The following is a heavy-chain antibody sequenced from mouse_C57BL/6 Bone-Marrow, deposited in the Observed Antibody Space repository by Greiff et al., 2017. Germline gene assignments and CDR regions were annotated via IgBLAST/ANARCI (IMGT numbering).Heavy chain of an antibody. D-gene: IGHD1-1*01. CDR1: GYTFTTYP. CDR3: ARGYYYGRDFDY. J-gene: IGHJ2*01. V-gene: IGHV1-47*01. CDR2: FHPYNDDT. Sequence: VQLQQSGAELVKPGASVKMSCKASGYTFTTYPIEWMKQNPGKSLEWIGNFHPYNDDTKYNEKFKGKATLTVEKSSSTVYLGLSRLTSDDSAVYYCARGYYYGRDFDYWGQGTTLTVSS.